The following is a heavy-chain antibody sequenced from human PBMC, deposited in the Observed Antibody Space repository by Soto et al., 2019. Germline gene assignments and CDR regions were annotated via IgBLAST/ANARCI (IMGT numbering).Heavy chain of an antibody. Sequence: GESLKISCKASGYKFTTFWLNWVRQTPGKGLEWLGRIDPTDSFTNYSPPFEGHVTISVDRSISTAYLQWNSLQASDTAIYYCARPASGGSRDAFDVWGQGTRVTVS. D-gene: IGHD2-15*01. V-gene: IGHV5-10-1*01. CDR3: ARPASGGSRDAFDV. CDR2: IDPTDSFT. CDR1: GYKFTTFW. J-gene: IGHJ3*01.